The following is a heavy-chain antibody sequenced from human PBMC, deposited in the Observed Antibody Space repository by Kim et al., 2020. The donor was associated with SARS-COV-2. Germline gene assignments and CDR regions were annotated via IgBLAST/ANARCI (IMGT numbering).Heavy chain of an antibody. D-gene: IGHD6-13*01. Sequence: GGSLRLSCAASGFTFSNYDMSWVRQAPGKWLEWVSTISGGGDNTYYAVSVRGRFTISRDKSKNTLYLHMNSLRAGDTAIYYCAKSHHYTWYYGMDVWGQGTTVTVSS. CDR1: GFTFSNYD. V-gene: IGHV3-23*01. CDR3: AKSHHYTWYYGMDV. J-gene: IGHJ6*02. CDR2: ISGGGDNT.